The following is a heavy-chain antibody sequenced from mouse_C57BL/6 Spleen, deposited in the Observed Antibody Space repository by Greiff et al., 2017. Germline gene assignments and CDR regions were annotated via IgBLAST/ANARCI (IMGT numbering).Heavy chain of an antibody. CDR3: ARDYYGSRDYYCDY. J-gene: IGHJ2*01. CDR2: ISYDGSN. V-gene: IGHV3-6*01. Sequence: EVKLMESGPGLVKPSQSLSLTCSVTGYSITSGYYWNWIRQFPGNKLEWMGYISYDGSNNYNPSLKNRISITRDTSKNQFCLKLNSVTTEDTATHDCARDYYGSRDYYCDYWGQGTTLTVSS. D-gene: IGHD1-1*01. CDR1: GYSITSGYY.